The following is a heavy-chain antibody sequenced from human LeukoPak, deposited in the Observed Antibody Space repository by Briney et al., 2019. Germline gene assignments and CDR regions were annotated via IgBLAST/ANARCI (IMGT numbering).Heavy chain of an antibody. CDR3: ARSSYSSSWYADY. Sequence: ALRLSCAASGFTFRSYGMHWVRQAPGKGLEWVALIWYDDGSNKYYADSVKGRFTISRDNSKNTLFLQMNSLRVEDTAVYYCARSSYSSSWYADYWGQGTLVTVSS. CDR2: IWYDDGSNK. V-gene: IGHV3-33*01. CDR1: GFTFRSYG. D-gene: IGHD6-13*01. J-gene: IGHJ4*02.